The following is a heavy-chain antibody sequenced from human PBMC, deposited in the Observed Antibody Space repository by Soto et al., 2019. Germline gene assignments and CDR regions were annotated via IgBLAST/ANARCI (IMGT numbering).Heavy chain of an antibody. Sequence: QRKLQESGPGLVKPSETLSLTCTVSGGSISSSSYYWGWIRQPPGKGLEWIGSIYYSGSTYYNPALKSRVTISVDTSKNQLSLKLSSVTAADAAVYYCARPIYGDYVGGFHYWGQGTLVTVSS. V-gene: IGHV4-39*01. CDR2: IYYSGST. D-gene: IGHD4-17*01. J-gene: IGHJ4*02. CDR3: ARPIYGDYVGGFHY. CDR1: GGSISSSSYY.